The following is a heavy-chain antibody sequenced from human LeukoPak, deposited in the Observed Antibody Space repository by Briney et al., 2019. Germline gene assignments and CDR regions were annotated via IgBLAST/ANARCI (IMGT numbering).Heavy chain of an antibody. Sequence: GGSLRLSCAASGFTFSSYWMHWVGQAPGKGLVWVSRIDSDGSSTTYADSVKGRFTISRDNAKNTLYLQMNSLRAEDTAVYYCARPPYSSGSFDLWGRGTLVTVSS. CDR3: ARPPYSSGSFDL. D-gene: IGHD6-19*01. V-gene: IGHV3-74*01. CDR2: IDSDGSST. J-gene: IGHJ2*01. CDR1: GFTFSSYW.